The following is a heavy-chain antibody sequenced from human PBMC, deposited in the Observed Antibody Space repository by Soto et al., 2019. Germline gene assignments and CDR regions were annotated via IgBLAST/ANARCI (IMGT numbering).Heavy chain of an antibody. D-gene: IGHD3-10*01. CDR3: ASMGYHYGSGSYPLDY. CDR1: GGSISSYY. V-gene: IGHV4-59*08. Sequence: SETLSLTCTVSGGSISSYYWTWIRQPPGKGLEWIGFMYNSGSTHYNPSLKSRVTISLDTSKNQFSLNLRSVAAADTAVFYCASMGYHYGSGSYPLDYWGQGTLVTVSS. CDR2: MYNSGST. J-gene: IGHJ4*02.